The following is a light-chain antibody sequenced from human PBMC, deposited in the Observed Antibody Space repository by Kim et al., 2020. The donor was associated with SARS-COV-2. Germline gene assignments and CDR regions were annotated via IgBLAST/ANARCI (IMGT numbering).Light chain of an antibody. J-gene: IGLJ2*01. V-gene: IGLV3-1*01. Sequence: SYELTQPPSVCVSPGQTASIICSGDKLGDKYASWYQQKPGQSPVVVIYQGKNRPSGIPERFSGSSSGNTATLTISETQAMDEADYYCQAWDSNTVVFGGGTKVTVL. CDR2: QGK. CDR1: KLGDKY. CDR3: QAWDSNTVV.